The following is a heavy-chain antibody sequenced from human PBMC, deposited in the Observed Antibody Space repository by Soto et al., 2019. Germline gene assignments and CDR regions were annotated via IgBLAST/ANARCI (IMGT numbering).Heavy chain of an antibody. J-gene: IGHJ4*02. CDR3: ARHKGTVTVYGGGYDSEFDY. V-gene: IGHV4-39*01. CDR2: IYYSGRS. CDR1: GDSISRDQYC. D-gene: IGHD5-12*01. Sequence: PSETLSLTCSVSGDSISRDQYCWGRIRQPPGKGLEWIGTIYYSGRSYYNPSLKGRATVSVDTSETQFSLNLNSVTAADTAVYYCARHKGTVTVYGGGYDSEFDYWGQGILVTVSS.